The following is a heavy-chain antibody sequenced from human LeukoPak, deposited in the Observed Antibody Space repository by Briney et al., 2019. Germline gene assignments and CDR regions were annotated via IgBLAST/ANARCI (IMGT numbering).Heavy chain of an antibody. CDR1: GYTFTSYG. CDR3: AREFYYGSSGGMDV. D-gene: IGHD3-10*01. J-gene: IGHJ6*02. CDR2: ISAYNGNT. V-gene: IGHV1-18*01. Sequence: ASVKVSCKASGYTFTSYGINWVRQAPGHGVEWMGWISAYNGNTNYAQKLQGRVTMTPDTSTSTAYMELRSLRSDDTAVYYCAREFYYGSSGGMDVWGQGTTVTVSS.